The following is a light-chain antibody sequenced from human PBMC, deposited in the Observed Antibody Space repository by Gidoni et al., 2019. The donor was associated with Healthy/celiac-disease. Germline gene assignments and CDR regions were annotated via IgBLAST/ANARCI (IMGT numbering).Light chain of an antibody. CDR1: QSVSSN. V-gene: IGKV3-15*01. CDR2: GAS. CDR3: QQYNNWPPMYT. Sequence: EIVTTQSPATLSVSTGDRATLSCRASQSVSSNLAWYQQKPGQAPRLLIYGASTRATGIPARFSGSGSGTEFTLTISSLQSEDFAVYYCQQYNNWPPMYTFGQGTKLEIK. J-gene: IGKJ2*01.